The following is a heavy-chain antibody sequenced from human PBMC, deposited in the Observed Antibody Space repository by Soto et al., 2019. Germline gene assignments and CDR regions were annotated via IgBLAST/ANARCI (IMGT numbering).Heavy chain of an antibody. CDR2: ISYSGST. Sequence: QVQLQESGPRLVKPSQTLSLTCTVSDASMSSGHYYWSWIRQPPGKGLEWLGYISYSGSTYYKPSLNSRLTMSLDTSKRQFFLELTSVTAADTAVYYCAREATEGLGSFKAFDYWGQGILVTVSS. D-gene: IGHD3-10*01. V-gene: IGHV4-30-4*01. CDR1: DASMSSGHYY. CDR3: AREATEGLGSFKAFDY. J-gene: IGHJ4*02.